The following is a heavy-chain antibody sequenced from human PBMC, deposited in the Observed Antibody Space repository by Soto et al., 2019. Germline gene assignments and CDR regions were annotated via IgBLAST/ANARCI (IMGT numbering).Heavy chain of an antibody. V-gene: IGHV4-39*01. CDR2: IFYLGAS. Sequence: SETLSLTCTVSGDSIIRSDFYWGWVRPPPGKGLEWIGSIFYLGASYYNPSLKSRVTMSVDTSKNQFSLRLRSVTAADTALYFCARHSLALRKNNWFDPWGQGIIVTVS. CDR1: GDSIIRSDFY. CDR3: ARHSLALRKNNWFDP. J-gene: IGHJ5*02. D-gene: IGHD3-3*02.